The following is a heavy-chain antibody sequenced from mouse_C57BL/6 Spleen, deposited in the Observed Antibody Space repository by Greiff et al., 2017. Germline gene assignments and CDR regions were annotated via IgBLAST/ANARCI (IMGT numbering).Heavy chain of an antibody. D-gene: IGHD1-1*01. CDR1: GYTFTSYW. V-gene: IGHV1-55*01. CDR2: IYPGSGST. CDR3: ARPYGSSYDYYAMDY. J-gene: IGHJ4*01. Sequence: VQLQQPGAELVKPGASVKMSCKASGYTFTSYWITWVKQRPGQGLEWIGDIYPGSGSTNYNEKFKSKATLTVDTSSSTAYMQLSSLTSEDSAVYYCARPYGSSYDYYAMDYWGQGTSVTVSA.